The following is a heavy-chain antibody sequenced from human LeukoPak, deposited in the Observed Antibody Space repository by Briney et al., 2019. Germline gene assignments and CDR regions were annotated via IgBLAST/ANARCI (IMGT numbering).Heavy chain of an antibody. CDR3: ARGAVMVRGVMPEYYFDY. J-gene: IGHJ4*02. CDR2: IYSGGST. D-gene: IGHD3-10*01. Sequence: GGSLRLSCAASGFTVSSNYMSWVRQAPGKGLEWVSVIYSGGSTYYADSVKGRFTISRDNSKNTLYLQMNSLRAEDTAVYYCARGAVMVRGVMPEYYFDYWGQGTLVTVSS. V-gene: IGHV3-53*01. CDR1: GFTVSSNY.